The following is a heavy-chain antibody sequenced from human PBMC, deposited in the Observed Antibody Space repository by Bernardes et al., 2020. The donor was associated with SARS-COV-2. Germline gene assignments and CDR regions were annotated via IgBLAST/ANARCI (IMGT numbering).Heavy chain of an antibody. Sequence: ASVKVSCKASGYIFITAEINWVRQVPGQGLEWMGRIVTETGIPSYAQAFTGRFIFSLDTSVSTAYLQINNLKAEDTAVYYCTRGDLGVWGQGTTVTVSS. CDR1: GYIFITAE. J-gene: IGHJ6*02. CDR3: TRGDLGV. V-gene: IGHV7-4-1*02. CDR2: IVTETGIP.